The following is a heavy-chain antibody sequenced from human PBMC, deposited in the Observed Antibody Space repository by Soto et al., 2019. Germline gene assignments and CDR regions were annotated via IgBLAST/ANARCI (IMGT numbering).Heavy chain of an antibody. CDR3: EKDETPAAGPPFDY. J-gene: IGHJ4*02. V-gene: IGHV3-21*04. CDR2: ISTSSIYI. CDR1: GFTFSSYS. D-gene: IGHD6-13*01. Sequence: GGSLRLSCAASGFTFSSYSMNWVRQAPGKGLEWVSSISTSSIYIHYADSVKGRFTISRDNSKNTLYLQMNSLRAEDTAVYYCEKDETPAAGPPFDYWGQGTLVTVSS.